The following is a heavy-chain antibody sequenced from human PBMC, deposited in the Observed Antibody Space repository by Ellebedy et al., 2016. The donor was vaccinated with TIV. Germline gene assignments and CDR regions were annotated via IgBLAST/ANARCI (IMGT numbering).Heavy chain of an antibody. CDR3: ARPGGYDILTGYYYFDY. V-gene: IGHV3-49*04. CDR2: IRSKAYGGTT. Sequence: PGGSLRLSCTASGFTFGDYAMSWVRQAPGKGLEWVGFIRSKAYGGTTEYAASVKGRFTISRDDSKSIAYLQMNSLKTEDTAVYYCARPGGYDILTGYYYFDYWGQGTLVTVSS. J-gene: IGHJ4*02. CDR1: GFTFGDYA. D-gene: IGHD3-9*01.